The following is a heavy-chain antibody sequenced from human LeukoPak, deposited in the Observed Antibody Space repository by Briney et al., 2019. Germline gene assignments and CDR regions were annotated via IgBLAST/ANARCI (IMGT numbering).Heavy chain of an antibody. V-gene: IGHV3-23*01. CDR3: AKDGHHDSSGRGGGFDI. Sequence: GGSLRLSCAASGFSFSSYAMDWVRQAPGKGLVWVSGISGSGGSTYYADSVKGRFTISRDKSKNTLYMRMNSLRAEDTAVYYCAKDGHHDSSGRGGGFDIWGQGTMVTVSS. D-gene: IGHD3-22*01. CDR2: ISGSGGST. CDR1: GFSFSSYA. J-gene: IGHJ3*02.